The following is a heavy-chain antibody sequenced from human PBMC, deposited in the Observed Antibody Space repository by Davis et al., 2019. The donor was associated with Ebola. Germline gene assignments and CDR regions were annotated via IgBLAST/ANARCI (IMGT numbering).Heavy chain of an antibody. CDR2: IYYSGST. CDR1: GGSISSYY. J-gene: IGHJ4*02. Sequence: PSETLSLTCTVSGGSISSYYWSWIRQPPGKGLEWIGYIYYSGSTNYNPSLKSRVTISVDTSKNQFSLKLSSVTAADTAVYYCARGYGSGPWYWGQGTLVTVSS. D-gene: IGHD3-10*01. V-gene: IGHV4-59*01. CDR3: ARGYGSGPWY.